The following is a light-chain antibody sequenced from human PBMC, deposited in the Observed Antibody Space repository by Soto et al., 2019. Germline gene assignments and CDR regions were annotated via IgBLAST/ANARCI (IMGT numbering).Light chain of an antibody. J-gene: IGKJ1*01. CDR1: EGLSSY. CDR2: AAS. V-gene: IGKV1D-16*01. Sequence: DIQMTQSPSSVSASVGDRVTITCGASEGLSSYLAWYQQKPGKAPKLLIYAASSLQSGVPSRFSGSGSGTEFTLTISSLRPDDFATYYCHQYNYYRPTFGQGTKVDIK. CDR3: HQYNYYRPT.